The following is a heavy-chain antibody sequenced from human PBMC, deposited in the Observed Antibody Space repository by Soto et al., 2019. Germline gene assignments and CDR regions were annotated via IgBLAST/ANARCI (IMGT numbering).Heavy chain of an antibody. D-gene: IGHD3-3*01. J-gene: IGHJ3*02. CDR1: GYTFTSYC. CDR2: ISAYNGNT. CDR3: ARDPPITIFGVVIPSGAFDI. Sequence: ASVEVSCKASGYTFTSYCISWVRQAPGQGLEWMGWISAYNGNTNYAQKLQGRVTITTDTSTSTAYMELRSLRSDDTAVYYCARDPPITIFGVVIPSGAFDIWGQGTMVTVS. V-gene: IGHV1-18*04.